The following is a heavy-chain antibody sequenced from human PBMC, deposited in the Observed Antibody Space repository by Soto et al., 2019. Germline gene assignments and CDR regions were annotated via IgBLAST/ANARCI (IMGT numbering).Heavy chain of an antibody. CDR3: ARGRRRFLEWLVREKYGMDV. D-gene: IGHD3-3*01. Sequence: PSETLSLTCTVSGGSISSGDYYWSWIRQPPGKGLEWIGYIYYSGSTYYNPSLKSRVTISVDTSKNQFSLKLSSVTAADTAVYYCARGRRRFLEWLVREKYGMDVWGQGTTVTVSS. J-gene: IGHJ6*02. CDR2: IYYSGST. V-gene: IGHV4-30-4*01. CDR1: GGSISSGDYY.